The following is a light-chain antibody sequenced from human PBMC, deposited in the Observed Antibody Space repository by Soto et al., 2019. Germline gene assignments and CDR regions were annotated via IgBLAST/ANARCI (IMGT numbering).Light chain of an antibody. CDR1: QLGDKY. CDR3: QAWDSSIYV. J-gene: IGLJ1*01. V-gene: IGLV3-1*01. CDR2: KDN. Sequence: SYELTQPPSVSVSPGQTASITCSGDQLGDKYTSWYQQKPGQSPVMVIYKDNKRPSGIPERISGSNSGNTATLTISGTQTMDEADYYCQAWDSSIYVFGTGTKLTVL.